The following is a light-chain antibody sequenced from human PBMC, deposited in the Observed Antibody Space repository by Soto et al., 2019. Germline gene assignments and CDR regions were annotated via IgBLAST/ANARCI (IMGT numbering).Light chain of an antibody. V-gene: IGKV3-15*01. Sequence: EIVMTQSPATLSVSPGERATLSCRASQSVSSNLAWYQQKPGQAPRLLIYGASTRATGIPARFSGSGSGTEFTLTISSLPSEDSAVYYCQQYNNWVTFGPGTKVDIK. J-gene: IGKJ3*01. CDR1: QSVSSN. CDR2: GAS. CDR3: QQYNNWVT.